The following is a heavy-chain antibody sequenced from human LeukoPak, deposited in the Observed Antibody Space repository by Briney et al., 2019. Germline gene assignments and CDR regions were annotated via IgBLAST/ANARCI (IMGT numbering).Heavy chain of an antibody. Sequence: PGGSLRLSCAASGFTFRTYWMTWVRQAPGKGLEWVANIKEDGSDKYYVDSVKGRFTISRDNAKNSLYLQMNNLRAEDTAVYYCARDVGYFRFDYWGQGTLVTVSS. D-gene: IGHD5-18*01. V-gene: IGHV3-7*01. CDR3: ARDVGYFRFDY. CDR2: IKEDGSDK. J-gene: IGHJ4*02. CDR1: GFTFRTYW.